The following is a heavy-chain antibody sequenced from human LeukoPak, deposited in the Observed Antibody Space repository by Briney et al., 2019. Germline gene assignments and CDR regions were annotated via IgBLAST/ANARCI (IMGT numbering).Heavy chain of an antibody. CDR2: ISSSGSTI. V-gene: IGHV3-48*03. D-gene: IGHD2-15*01. CDR1: GFTFSSYE. Sequence: GGSLRLSCAASGFTFSSYEMNWVRQAPGKGLEWVSYISSSGSTIYYADSVKGRFTISRDNAKNSLYLQMNSLRAEDTAVYYCARGAGGSLLDAFDIWGQGTMVTVSS. CDR3: ARGAGGSLLDAFDI. J-gene: IGHJ3*02.